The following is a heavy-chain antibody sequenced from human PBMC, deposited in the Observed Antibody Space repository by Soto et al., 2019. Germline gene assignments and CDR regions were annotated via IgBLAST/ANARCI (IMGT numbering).Heavy chain of an antibody. J-gene: IGHJ4*02. D-gene: IGHD3-3*01. CDR2: FDPEDGET. Sequence: ASVKVSCKVSGYTLTELSMHWVRQAPGKGLEWMGGFDPEDGETIYAQKFQGRVTMTEDTSTDTAYMELNSLKTEDTAVYYCTTGKVSITIFGLAPSGRDYWGQGTLVTVSS. V-gene: IGHV1-24*01. CDR1: GYTLTELS. CDR3: TTGKVSITIFGLAPSGRDY.